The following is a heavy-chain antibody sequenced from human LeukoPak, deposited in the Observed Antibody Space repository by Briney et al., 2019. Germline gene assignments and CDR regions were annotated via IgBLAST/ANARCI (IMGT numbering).Heavy chain of an antibody. CDR3: ATFSVLLWFGEPRGADY. CDR2: ISGSGGST. D-gene: IGHD3-10*01. J-gene: IGHJ4*02. V-gene: IGHV3-23*01. CDR1: GFTFSSYA. Sequence: GGSLRLSCAASGFTFSSYAMSWVRQAPGKGLEWVSAISGSGGSTYYADSVKGRFTISRDNSKNTLYLQMNSLRAEDTAVYYCATFSVLLWFGEPRGADYWGQGTLVTVSS.